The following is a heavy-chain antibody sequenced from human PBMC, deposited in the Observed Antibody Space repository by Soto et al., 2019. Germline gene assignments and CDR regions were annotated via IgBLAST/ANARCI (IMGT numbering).Heavy chain of an antibody. CDR3: ARATEVITIFGVVIPDYYGMDV. V-gene: IGHV4-34*01. CDR2: INHSGST. CDR1: GGSFSGYY. J-gene: IGHJ6*02. Sequence: SETLSLTCAVYGGSFSGYYWSWIRQPPGKGLEWIGEINHSGSTNYNPSLKSRVTISVDTSKNQFSLKLSSVTAADTAVYYCARATEVITIFGVVIPDYYGMDVWGQGTTVTVSS. D-gene: IGHD3-3*01.